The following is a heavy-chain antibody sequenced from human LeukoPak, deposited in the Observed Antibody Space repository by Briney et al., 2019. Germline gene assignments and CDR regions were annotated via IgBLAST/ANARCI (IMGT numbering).Heavy chain of an antibody. Sequence: SETLSLTCTVSGGSISSYYWSWIRQPPGKGLEWIGYIYCSGSTNYNPSLKSRVTISVDTSKNQFSLKLSSVTAADTAVYYCARSRDGYNYYFDYWGQGTLVTVSS. CDR2: IYCSGST. V-gene: IGHV4-59*08. CDR1: GGSISSYY. J-gene: IGHJ4*02. CDR3: ARSRDGYNYYFDY. D-gene: IGHD5-24*01.